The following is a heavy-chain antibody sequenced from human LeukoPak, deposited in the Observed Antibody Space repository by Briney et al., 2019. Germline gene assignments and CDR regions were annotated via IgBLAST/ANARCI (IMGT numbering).Heavy chain of an antibody. D-gene: IGHD4-17*01. V-gene: IGHV4-59*08. CDR2: IYYSGSP. J-gene: IGHJ6*03. CDR1: GGSINSHY. CDR3: ARSTVTHYYFYYMDV. Sequence: SETLSLTCTVSGGSINSHYWSWIRQPPGKGLEWIGYIYYSGSPNYNPSLKSRVTISVDTSKNQFSLKLSSVTAADTAVYFCARSTVTHYYFYYMDVWGKGTTVTISS.